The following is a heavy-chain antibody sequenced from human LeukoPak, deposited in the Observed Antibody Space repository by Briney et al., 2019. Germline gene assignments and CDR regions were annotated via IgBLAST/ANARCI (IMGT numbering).Heavy chain of an antibody. CDR2: INWNGGST. CDR1: GFTFDDYG. V-gene: IGHV3-20*04. D-gene: IGHD3-22*01. Sequence: GGSLRLSCAASGFTFDDYGMSWVRQAPGKGLEWVSGINWNGGSTGYADSVKGRFTISRDNAKNSLYLQMNSLRAEDTALYYCARDATARTYYYDSSGRTKFDYWGQGSLVTVSS. J-gene: IGHJ4*02. CDR3: ARDATARTYYYDSSGRTKFDY.